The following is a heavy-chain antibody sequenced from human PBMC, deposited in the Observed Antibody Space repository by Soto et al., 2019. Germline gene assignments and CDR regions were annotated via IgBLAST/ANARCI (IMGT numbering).Heavy chain of an antibody. V-gene: IGHV4-34*01. CDR2: INHSGST. Sequence: TLSLTCAVYGGSFSGYYWSWIRQPPGKGLEWIGEINHSGSTNYNPSLKSRVTISVDTSKNQFSLKLSSVTAADTAVYYCARGWGTAYYDYWGQGTLVTVSS. CDR1: GGSFSGYY. D-gene: IGHD5-18*01. J-gene: IGHJ4*02. CDR3: ARGWGTAYYDY.